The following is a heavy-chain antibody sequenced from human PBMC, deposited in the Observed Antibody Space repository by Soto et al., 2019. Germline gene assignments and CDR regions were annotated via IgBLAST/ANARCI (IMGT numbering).Heavy chain of an antibody. V-gene: IGHV3-23*01. Sequence: PVGSLRLSCAASGFTFSGYAMSWFRQAPGKGLEWVSAISGSGGSTYYADSVKGRFTISRDNSKNTLYLQMNSLRAEDTAVYYCAKVDEPAAIRYGMDVWGQGTTVTVSS. CDR2: ISGSGGST. CDR3: AKVDEPAAIRYGMDV. J-gene: IGHJ6*02. D-gene: IGHD2-2*01. CDR1: GFTFSGYA.